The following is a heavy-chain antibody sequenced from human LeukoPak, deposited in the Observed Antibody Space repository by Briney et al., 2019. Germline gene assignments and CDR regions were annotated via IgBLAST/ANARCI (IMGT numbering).Heavy chain of an antibody. J-gene: IGHJ4*02. CDR3: ARGSLVVAAIFVARTFDY. CDR1: GFTFSSYA. Sequence: GGSLRLSCAASGFTFSSYAMSWVRQAPGKGLEWVSAISGSGGSTYYADSVKGRFTISRDNSKNTLYLQMNSLRAEDTAVYYCARGSLVVAAIFVARTFDYWGQGTLVTVSS. CDR2: ISGSGGST. V-gene: IGHV3-23*01. D-gene: IGHD2-15*01.